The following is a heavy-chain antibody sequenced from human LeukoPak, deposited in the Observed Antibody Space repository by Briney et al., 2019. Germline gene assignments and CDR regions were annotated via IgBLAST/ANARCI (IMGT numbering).Heavy chain of an antibody. CDR1: GYTFTGYY. CDR3: ARDAVSRSAIDY. V-gene: IGHV1-2*02. CDR2: INTNSGGT. J-gene: IGHJ4*02. Sequence: ASVKVSCTASGYTFTGYYMHWVRQAPGQGLEWMGCINTNSGGTNFAQKFQGRVIMTRDPSISTAYMELSGLRSDDTAVYYCARDAVSRSAIDYWGQGTLVTVSS. D-gene: IGHD5-18*01.